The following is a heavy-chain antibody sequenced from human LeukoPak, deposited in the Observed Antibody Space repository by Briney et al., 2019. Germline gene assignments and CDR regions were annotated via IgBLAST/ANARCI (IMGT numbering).Heavy chain of an antibody. CDR3: ARLWYGGAFDI. Sequence: SETLSLTCTVSGGSISSYYWSWIRQPPGKGLEWIGYIYYSGSTNYNPSLKSRVTISVDTSKNQFSLKLSSVTAADTAVYYCARLWYGGAFDIWGQGTMVTVSS. CDR2: IYYSGST. V-gene: IGHV4-59*01. D-gene: IGHD3-10*01. CDR1: GGSISSYY. J-gene: IGHJ3*02.